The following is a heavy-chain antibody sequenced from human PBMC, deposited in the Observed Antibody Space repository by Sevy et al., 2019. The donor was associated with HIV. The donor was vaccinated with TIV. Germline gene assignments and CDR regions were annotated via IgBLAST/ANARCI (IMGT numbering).Heavy chain of an antibody. J-gene: IGHJ6*02. CDR2: IWYDGSNK. Sequence: GGSLRLSCAASGFTFSSYGMHWVRQAPGKGLEWVAVIWYDGSNKYYADSVKGRFTISRDNSKNTLYLQMNSLRAEDTAVYYCARDPLGYCSSTSSHGGMDVWGQGTTVTVSS. CDR1: GFTFSSYG. D-gene: IGHD2-2*01. CDR3: ARDPLGYCSSTSSHGGMDV. V-gene: IGHV3-33*01.